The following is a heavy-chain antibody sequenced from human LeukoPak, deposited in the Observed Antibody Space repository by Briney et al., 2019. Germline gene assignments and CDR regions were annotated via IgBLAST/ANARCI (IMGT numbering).Heavy chain of an antibody. J-gene: IGHJ6*03. CDR1: GYTFTSYG. D-gene: IGHD3-10*01. CDR3: ARDRYLLWFGELFDYYYYYMDV. Sequence: GASVKVSCKASGYTFTSYGISWVRQAPGQGLEWMGWISAYNGNTNYAQKLQGRVTMTTDTSTSTAYMELRSLRSDDTAVYYCARDRYLLWFGELFDYYYYYMDVWGKGTTVTVSS. CDR2: ISAYNGNT. V-gene: IGHV1-18*01.